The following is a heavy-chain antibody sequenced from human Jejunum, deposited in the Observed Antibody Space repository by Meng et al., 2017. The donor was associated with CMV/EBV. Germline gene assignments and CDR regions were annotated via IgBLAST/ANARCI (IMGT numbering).Heavy chain of an antibody. CDR1: GFTFSHFG. J-gene: IGHJ4*01. CDR2: IQYTGNNK. D-gene: IGHD1-26*01. CDR3: AKGKWELLSFDS. Sequence: SGFTFSHFGMHWVRQAPGKGLEWVAFIQYTGNNKHYVESVKGRFTVSRDSSKNTLYLQMNSLRPEDTAVYYCAKGKWELLSFDSWGHGTRVTVSS. V-gene: IGHV3-30*02.